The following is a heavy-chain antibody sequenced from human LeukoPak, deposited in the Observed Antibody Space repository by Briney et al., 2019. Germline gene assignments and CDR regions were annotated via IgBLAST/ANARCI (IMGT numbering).Heavy chain of an antibody. Sequence: ASVKVSCKASGYTVTGYYMHWVRQAPGQGLEWMGWINPNSGGTNYAQKFQGRVTMTRDTSISTAYMELSRLRSDDTAVYYCARDRGDIVVVLAAMGWFDPWGQGTLVTVSS. CDR1: GYTVTGYY. J-gene: IGHJ5*02. CDR2: INPNSGGT. V-gene: IGHV1-2*02. CDR3: ARDRGDIVVVLAAMGWFDP. D-gene: IGHD2-2*01.